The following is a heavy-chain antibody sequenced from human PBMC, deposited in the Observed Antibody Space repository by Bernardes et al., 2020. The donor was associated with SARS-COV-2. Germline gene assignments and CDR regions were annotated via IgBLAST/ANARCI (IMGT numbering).Heavy chain of an antibody. CDR1: GYTFNTYP. Sequence: ASVKVSCKASGYTFNTYPIHWVRQAPGQRLEWMGWINAGSGDTTYSQKFQDRVTITRDTSASTAHMELSSLRSEDTAVYYCTRARYSGHDYWGQGTRVTVSS. V-gene: IGHV1-3*01. J-gene: IGHJ4*02. D-gene: IGHD5-12*01. CDR2: INAGSGDT. CDR3: TRARYSGHDY.